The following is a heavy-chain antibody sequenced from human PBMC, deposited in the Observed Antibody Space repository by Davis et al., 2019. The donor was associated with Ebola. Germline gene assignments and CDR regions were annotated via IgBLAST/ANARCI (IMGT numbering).Heavy chain of an antibody. D-gene: IGHD2-2*02. CDR3: ARQGGIVVVPAAIQYYYGMDV. CDR1: GGSISSSSYY. CDR2: IYYSGST. J-gene: IGHJ6*02. Sequence: MPSETLSLTCTVSGGSISSSSYYWGWIRQPPGKGLEWIGSIYYSGSTYYNPSLKSRVTISVDTSKNQFSLKLSSVTAADTAVYYCARQGGIVVVPAAIQYYYGMDVWDQGTTVTVSS. V-gene: IGHV4-39*01.